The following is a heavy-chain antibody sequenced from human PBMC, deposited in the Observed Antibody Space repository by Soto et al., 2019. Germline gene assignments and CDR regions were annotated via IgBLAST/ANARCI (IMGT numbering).Heavy chain of an antibody. V-gene: IGHV1-2*04. CDR1: GYTFTGYY. CDR2: INPNSGGT. CDR3: ARASPLDIVLMLYAVDKPAYYFDY. Sequence: GASVKVSCKASGYTFTGYYMHWVRQAPGQGLEWMGWINPNSGGTNYAQKFQGWVTMTRDTSISTAYMELSRLRSDDTAVYYCARASPLDIVLMLYAVDKPAYYFDYWGQGTLVTVSS. J-gene: IGHJ4*02. D-gene: IGHD2-8*01.